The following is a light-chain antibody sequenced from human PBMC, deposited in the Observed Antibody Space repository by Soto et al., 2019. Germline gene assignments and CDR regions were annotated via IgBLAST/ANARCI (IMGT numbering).Light chain of an antibody. CDR3: CSYAGSSYV. Sequence: QSVLTQPRSVSGSPGQSVTISCTGTSSDVGGYNYVSWYQQHPVKAPKLMIYDVSKRPSGVPDRFSGSKSGNTASLTISGLQDEDEADYYCCSYAGSSYVFGTGTKLTVL. CDR2: DVS. J-gene: IGLJ1*01. V-gene: IGLV2-11*01. CDR1: SSDVGGYNY.